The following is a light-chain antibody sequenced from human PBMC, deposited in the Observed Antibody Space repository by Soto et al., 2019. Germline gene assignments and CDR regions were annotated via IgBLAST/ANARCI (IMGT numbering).Light chain of an antibody. Sequence: EIVLTQSPGTLSLSPGERATLSCRASQSVSSSYLAWYQQKPGQAPRLLIYGASSRATGIPDRFSGSWSRTDFTLTISRLEPEDFAVYYCQQYGSSYTFGQGTKLEIK. CDR2: GAS. J-gene: IGKJ2*01. CDR1: QSVSSSY. V-gene: IGKV3-20*01. CDR3: QQYGSSYT.